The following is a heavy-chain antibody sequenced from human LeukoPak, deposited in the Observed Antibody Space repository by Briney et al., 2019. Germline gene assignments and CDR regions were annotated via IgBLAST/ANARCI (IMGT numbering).Heavy chain of an antibody. Sequence: GGSLRLSCTTSGFTFGESTMSWFRQPPGKGLEWVGFIRNLGQGATTQYAASVRGRFSISRDDSKRSAYLQMDCLQTDDTAVYYCTSSLRSLGGAAVDYWGQGTLVTVSS. CDR3: TSSLRSLGGAAVDY. CDR2: IRNLGQGATT. D-gene: IGHD3-16*01. V-gene: IGHV3-49*03. J-gene: IGHJ4*02. CDR1: GFTFGEST.